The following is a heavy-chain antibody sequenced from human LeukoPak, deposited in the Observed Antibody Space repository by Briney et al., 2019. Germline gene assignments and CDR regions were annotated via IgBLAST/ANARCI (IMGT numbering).Heavy chain of an antibody. V-gene: IGHV4-61*02. J-gene: IGHJ3*02. D-gene: IGHD3-10*02. CDR1: GGSISSGSYY. CDR2: IYTSGST. Sequence: SQTLSLTCTVSGGSISSGSYYWSWIRQPAGKGLEWIGRIYTSGSTNYNPSLKSRVTISVDTSKNQFSLKLSSVTAADTAVYYCARALRGYYVRAFDIWGQGTMVTVSS. CDR3: ARALRGYYVRAFDI.